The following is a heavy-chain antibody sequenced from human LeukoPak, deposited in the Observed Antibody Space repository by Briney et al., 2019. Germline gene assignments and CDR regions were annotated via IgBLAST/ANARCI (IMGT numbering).Heavy chain of an antibody. Sequence: ASVKVSCKASGYTFTGYYMHWVRQAPGQGLEWMGWINPNSGGTNYAQKFQGRVTMTRDTSISTAYMELSRLRSDDTAVYYCARLTVVTTGYGFDYWGQGTLVTVSS. CDR3: ARLTVVTTGYGFDY. V-gene: IGHV1-2*02. D-gene: IGHD3-22*01. CDR2: INPNSGGT. J-gene: IGHJ4*02. CDR1: GYTFTGYY.